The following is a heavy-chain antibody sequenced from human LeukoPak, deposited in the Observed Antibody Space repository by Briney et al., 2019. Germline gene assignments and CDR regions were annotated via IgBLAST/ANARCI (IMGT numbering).Heavy chain of an antibody. CDR1: GFTFSSYS. CDR3: APTGTVTTIAY. Sequence: PGGSLRLSCAASGFTFSSYSMTWVRQAPGKGLEWVSSISSSSNYIYYADSVKGRFTISRDNAKNSLYLQMNSLRAEDTAVHYCAPTGTVTTIAYWGQGTLVTVSS. V-gene: IGHV3-21*01. D-gene: IGHD4-17*01. J-gene: IGHJ4*02. CDR2: ISSSSNYI.